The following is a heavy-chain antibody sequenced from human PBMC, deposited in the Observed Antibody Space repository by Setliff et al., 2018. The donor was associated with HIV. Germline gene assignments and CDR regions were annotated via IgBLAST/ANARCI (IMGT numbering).Heavy chain of an antibody. J-gene: IGHJ4*02. V-gene: IGHV4-38-2*01. CDR3: ARHLYFASGSYYNPLFFDY. Sequence: SETLSLTCAVSGFSISGGSYWGWIRQPPGKGLEWIASIYHSGSTYYNPSLKSRVTISADTSKRQFSLNLSSVTAADTAVYYCARHLYFASGSYYNPLFFDYWGQGTLVNVSS. CDR1: GFSISGGSY. CDR2: IYHSGST. D-gene: IGHD3-10*01.